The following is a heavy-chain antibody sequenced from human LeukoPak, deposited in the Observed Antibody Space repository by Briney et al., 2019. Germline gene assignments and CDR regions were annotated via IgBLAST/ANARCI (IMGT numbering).Heavy chain of an antibody. CDR1: GGTFSSYA. J-gene: IGHJ6*02. CDR3: ARDLAPPLDYGDYIGYYYYGMDV. D-gene: IGHD4-17*01. CDR2: IIPIFGTA. V-gene: IGHV1-69*13. Sequence: SVKVSCKASGGTFSSYAISWVRQAPGQGLEWMGGIIPIFGTANYAQKFQGRVTITADESTSTAYMELNSLRSEDTAVYYCARDLAPPLDYGDYIGYYYYGMDVWGQGTTVTVSS.